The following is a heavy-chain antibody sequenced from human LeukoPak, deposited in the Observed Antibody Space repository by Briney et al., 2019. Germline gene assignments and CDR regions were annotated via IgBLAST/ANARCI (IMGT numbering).Heavy chain of an antibody. CDR1: GFTFSNYG. Sequence: GGTLRLSCAASGFTFSNYGMSWVRQAPGKGLEWVSGISGSGGSRYYADSVKGRFTISRDNSKNTLYLQMNSLKAEDTAVYYCATYSSSWYNLDYFDYWGQGTLVTVSS. J-gene: IGHJ4*02. V-gene: IGHV3-23*01. D-gene: IGHD6-13*01. CDR3: ATYSSSWYNLDYFDY. CDR2: ISGSGGSR.